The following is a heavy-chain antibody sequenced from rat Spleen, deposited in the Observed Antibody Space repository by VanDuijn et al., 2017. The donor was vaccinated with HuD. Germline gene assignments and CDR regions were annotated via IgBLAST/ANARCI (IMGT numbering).Heavy chain of an antibody. V-gene: IGHV5-27*01. CDR2: ISTAGSNT. CDR1: GFIFNSYY. CDR3: TTWDYYDNRFDY. J-gene: IGHJ2*01. D-gene: IGHD1-6*01. Sequence: EVQLVESGGGLVQPGGSLKLSCAASGFIFNSYYMVWVRQAPTKGLEWVAYISTAGSNTFYRDSVKGRFTISRDNDKSTLHLQMDSLRSEDTAIYYCTTWDYYDNRFDYWGQGVMVTVSS.